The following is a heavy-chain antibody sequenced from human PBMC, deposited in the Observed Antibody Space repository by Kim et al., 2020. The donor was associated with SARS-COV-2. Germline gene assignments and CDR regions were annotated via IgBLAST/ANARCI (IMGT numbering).Heavy chain of an antibody. J-gene: IGHJ6*02. CDR3: ASPYYGSGSYYHYYYGMDV. D-gene: IGHD3-10*01. Sequence: GGSLRLSCAASGFTFSSYSMNWVRQAPGKGLEWVSYISSSSSTIYYADSVKGRFTISRDNAKNSLYLQMNSLRDEDTAVYYCASPYYGSGSYYHYYYGMDVWGQGTTVTVSS. CDR2: ISSSSSTI. V-gene: IGHV3-48*02. CDR1: GFTFSSYS.